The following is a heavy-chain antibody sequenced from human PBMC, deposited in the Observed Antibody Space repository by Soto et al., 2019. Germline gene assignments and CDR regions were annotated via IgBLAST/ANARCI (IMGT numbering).Heavy chain of an antibody. CDR3: AKDREKYDFWSGYYAYYYYYRMDV. Sequence: GGSLRLSCAASGFTFDDYAMHWVRQAPGKGLEWVSGISWNSGSIGYADSVKGRFTISRDNAKNSLYLQMNSLRAEDTALYYCAKDREKYDFWSGYYAYYYYYRMDVWGQGTTVTVSS. CDR2: ISWNSGSI. J-gene: IGHJ6*02. V-gene: IGHV3-9*01. CDR1: GFTFDDYA. D-gene: IGHD3-3*01.